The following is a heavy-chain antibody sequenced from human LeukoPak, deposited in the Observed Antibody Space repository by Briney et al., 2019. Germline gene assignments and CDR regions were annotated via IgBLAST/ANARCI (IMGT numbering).Heavy chain of an antibody. Sequence: PGGSLRLSCTASRFTFSSYSMNWVRQAPGKGLEWVSYISSSSSTIYYADSVKGRFTISRDNAKNSLYLQMNSLRAEDTAVYYCARGYGDYPLYFDYWGQGTLVTVSS. J-gene: IGHJ4*02. D-gene: IGHD4-17*01. CDR1: RFTFSSYS. CDR2: ISSSSSTI. V-gene: IGHV3-48*01. CDR3: ARGYGDYPLYFDY.